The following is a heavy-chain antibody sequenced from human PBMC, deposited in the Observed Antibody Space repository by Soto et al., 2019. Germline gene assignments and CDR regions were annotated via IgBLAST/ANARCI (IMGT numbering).Heavy chain of an antibody. J-gene: IGHJ4*02. CDR3: ARGGSIPALRAGIGY. Sequence: EVQLVESGGGLAQPGGSLRLSCAASGFTFSSYWMHWVRQAPGKGLVWVSRIKSDGSSTNYADSVKGRFTISRDNAKNTLYLQMNSLRVEDTAVYYCARGGSIPALRAGIGYWGQGTLVTVSS. V-gene: IGHV3-74*01. CDR1: GFTFSSYW. D-gene: IGHD2-21*01. CDR2: IKSDGSST.